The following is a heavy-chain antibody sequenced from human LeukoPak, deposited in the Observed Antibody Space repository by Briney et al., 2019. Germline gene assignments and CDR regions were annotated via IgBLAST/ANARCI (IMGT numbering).Heavy chain of an antibody. CDR2: ISGSGGST. V-gene: IGHV3-23*01. D-gene: IGHD2-2*01. Sequence: PGGSLGLSCVVSGFTFSSYAMSWVRQAPGKGLEWVSPISGSGGSTYYADSVKGRFTISRDNSKNTLYLQMNSLRVEDTAVYYCARSGGSSTYSHVDYWGQGTLVTVSS. J-gene: IGHJ4*02. CDR3: ARSGGSSTYSHVDY. CDR1: GFTFSSYA.